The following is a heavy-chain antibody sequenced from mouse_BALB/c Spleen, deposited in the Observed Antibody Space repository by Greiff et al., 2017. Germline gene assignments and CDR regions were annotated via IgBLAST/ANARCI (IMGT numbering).Heavy chain of an antibody. D-gene: IGHD1-2*01. Sequence: EVMLVESGGGLVKPGGSLKLSCAASGFTFSSYAMSWVRQTPEKRLEWVASISSGGSTYYPDSVKGRFTISRDNARNILYLQMSSLRSEDTAMYYCARKTPLHWYFDVWGAGTTVTVSS. CDR1: GFTFSSYA. CDR2: ISSGGST. V-gene: IGHV5-6-5*01. J-gene: IGHJ1*01. CDR3: ARKTPLHWYFDV.